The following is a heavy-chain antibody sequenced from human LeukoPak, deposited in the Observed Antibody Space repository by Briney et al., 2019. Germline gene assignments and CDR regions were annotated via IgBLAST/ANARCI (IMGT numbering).Heavy chain of an antibody. Sequence: ASVKVSCKASGYTFTGYYMHWVRQAPGQGLEWMGWINPNSGGTNYAQKFQGRVTMTRDTSTSTVYMELSSLRSEDTAVYYCARDRVDTVYYYYYGMDVWGQGTTVTVSS. CDR3: ARDRVDTVYYYYYGMDV. D-gene: IGHD5-18*01. CDR1: GYTFTGYY. CDR2: INPNSGGT. V-gene: IGHV1-2*02. J-gene: IGHJ6*02.